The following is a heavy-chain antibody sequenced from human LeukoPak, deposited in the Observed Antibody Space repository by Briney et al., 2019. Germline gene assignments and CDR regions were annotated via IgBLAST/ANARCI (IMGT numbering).Heavy chain of an antibody. CDR3: TRNPYGDYYFDY. CDR1: GFTFSRYA. J-gene: IGHJ4*02. D-gene: IGHD4-17*01. V-gene: IGHV3-30-3*01. CDR2: ISYDGSSK. Sequence: PGGSLRLSCAASGFTFSRYAMHWVRQAPGKGLEWVAIISYDGSSKYYADSVKGLFTISRDNSKNTLYLQMNSLRAEDTAVYYCTRNPYGDYYFDYWGQGTLVTVSS.